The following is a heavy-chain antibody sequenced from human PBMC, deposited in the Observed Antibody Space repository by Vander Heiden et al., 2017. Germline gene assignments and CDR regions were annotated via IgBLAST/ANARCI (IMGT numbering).Heavy chain of an antibody. CDR2: ISWNSGSI. D-gene: IGHD2-15*01. CDR1: GFTFDDSA. CDR3: AKDISRDKDGMDV. V-gene: IGHV3-9*01. J-gene: IGHJ6*02. Sequence: EVQLVESGGGLVQPGRSLRLSCAASGFTFDDSAMHWVRQAPGKGLEWVSGISWNSGSIGYADSVKGRFTISRDNAKNSLYLQMNSLRAEDTALYYCAKDISRDKDGMDVWGQGTTVTVSS.